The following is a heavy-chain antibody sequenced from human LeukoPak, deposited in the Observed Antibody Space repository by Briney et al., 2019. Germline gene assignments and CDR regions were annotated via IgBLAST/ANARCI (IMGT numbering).Heavy chain of an antibody. J-gene: IGHJ3*02. CDR1: GGSISSYY. CDR2: IYYSGST. V-gene: IGHV4-59*01. CDR3: ARGDYYDSSGYLDAFDI. Sequence: SETLSLTCTVSGGSISSYYWSWIRQPPGKGLEWIGYIYYSGSTNYNPSLKSRVTISVDTSKNQFSLKLSSVTAADTAVYYCARGDYYDSSGYLDAFDIWGQGTMVTVSS. D-gene: IGHD3-22*01.